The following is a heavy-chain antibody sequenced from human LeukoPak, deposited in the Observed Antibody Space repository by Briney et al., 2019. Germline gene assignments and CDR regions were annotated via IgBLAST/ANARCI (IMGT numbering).Heavy chain of an antibody. Sequence: PGGSLRLSCAASGFTVSSNYMSWVRQAPGKGLEWVSVIYSGGSTYYVDSVKGRFTISRDNSKNTLYLQMNSLRAEDTAVYYCARLRRYCSSTSCYTNAFDIWGQGTMVTVSS. D-gene: IGHD2-2*02. CDR1: GFTVSSNY. J-gene: IGHJ3*02. CDR2: IYSGGST. CDR3: ARLRRYCSSTSCYTNAFDI. V-gene: IGHV3-53*01.